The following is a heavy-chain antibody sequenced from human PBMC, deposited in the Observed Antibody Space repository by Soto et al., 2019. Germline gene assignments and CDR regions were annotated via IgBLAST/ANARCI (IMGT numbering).Heavy chain of an antibody. J-gene: IGHJ4*02. CDR1: GYSFTSYW. V-gene: IGHV5-51*01. D-gene: IGHD3-22*01. CDR3: AADRYYYDSSGYTFDY. CDR2: IYPGDSDT. Sequence: PGESLKISCKGSGYSFTSYWIGWVRQMPGKGLGWMGIIYPGDSDTRYSPSFQGQVTISADKSISTAYLQWSSLRSEDTAVYYCAADRYYYDSSGYTFDYWGQGTLVTVSS.